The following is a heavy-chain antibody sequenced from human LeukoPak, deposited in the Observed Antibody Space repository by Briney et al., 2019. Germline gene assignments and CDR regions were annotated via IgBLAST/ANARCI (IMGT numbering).Heavy chain of an antibody. CDR2: ISVSGGST. V-gene: IGHV3-23*01. D-gene: IGHD3-3*01. Sequence: PGGSLRLSCAASGFTFSNYAMSWVRQAPGKGLEWVSTISVSGGSTYYADSVKGRFTISRDNSKNTLYLQMNSLRAEDTAVYYCANIYDFWSGYLDYWGQGTLVTVSS. CDR3: ANIYDFWSGYLDY. CDR1: GFTFSNYA. J-gene: IGHJ4*02.